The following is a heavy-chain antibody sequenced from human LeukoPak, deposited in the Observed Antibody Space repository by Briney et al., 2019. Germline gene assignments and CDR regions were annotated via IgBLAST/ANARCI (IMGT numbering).Heavy chain of an antibody. CDR2: IRYDGSNK. V-gene: IGHV3-30*02. CDR3: AKLQGAWRLYYESSGSYYFDS. CDR1: GFTFSSYG. Sequence: GGSLRLSCAASGFTFSSYGMHWVRQAPGKGLEWVAFIRYDGSNKYYADSVKGRFTISRDNSKNTLYLQMSSLRAEDTALYYCAKLQGAWRLYYESSGSYYFDSWGQGTLVTVSS. J-gene: IGHJ4*02. D-gene: IGHD3-22*01.